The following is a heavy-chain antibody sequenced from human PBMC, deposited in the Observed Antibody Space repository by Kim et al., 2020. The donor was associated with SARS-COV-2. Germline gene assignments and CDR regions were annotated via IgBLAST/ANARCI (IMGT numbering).Heavy chain of an antibody. CDR2: IYYSGST. CDR1: GGSISSSSYY. V-gene: IGHV4-39*01. Sequence: SETLSLTCTVSGGSISSSSYYWGWIRQPPGKGLEWIGSIYYSGSTYYNPSLKSRVTISVDTSKNQFSLKLSSVTAADTAVYYCARDDSSGYYFETGGFD. CDR3: ARDDSSGYYFETGGFD. D-gene: IGHD3-22*01. J-gene: IGHJ4*01.